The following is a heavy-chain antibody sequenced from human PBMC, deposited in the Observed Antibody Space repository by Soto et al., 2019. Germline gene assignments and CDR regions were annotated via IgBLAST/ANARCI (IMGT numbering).Heavy chain of an antibody. V-gene: IGHV1-46*03. J-gene: IGHJ4*02. D-gene: IGHD3-3*01. CDR1: GYTFTSYY. CDR2: INPSGGST. Sequence: ASVKVSCKASGYTFTSYYMHWVRQAPGQGLEWMGIINPSGGSTSYAQKFQGRVTMTRDTSTSTVYMELSSLRSEDTAVYYCATTSYITIFGVVRMGALDYWGQGTPVPVSS. CDR3: ATTSYITIFGVVRMGALDY.